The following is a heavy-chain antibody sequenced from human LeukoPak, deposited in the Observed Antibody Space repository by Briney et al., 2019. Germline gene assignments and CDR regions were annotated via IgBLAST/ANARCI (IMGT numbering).Heavy chain of an antibody. CDR1: GGSISSSSYY. J-gene: IGHJ3*02. CDR2: IYYSGST. Sequence: PSETLSLTCTVSGGSISSSSYYWGWIRQPPGKGLEWIGSIYYSGSTYYNPSLKSRVSISVDTSKNQFSLKLSSVTAADTALYYCARGHYLRGGAFDIWGQGTMVTVSS. D-gene: IGHD2/OR15-2a*01. V-gene: IGHV4-39*07. CDR3: ARGHYLRGGAFDI.